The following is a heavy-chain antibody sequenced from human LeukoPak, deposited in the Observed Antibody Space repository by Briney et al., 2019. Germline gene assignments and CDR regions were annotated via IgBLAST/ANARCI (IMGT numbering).Heavy chain of an antibody. J-gene: IGHJ4*02. CDR1: GYTFTTYD. CDR3: ARVGFVVAATGDFDY. Sequence: ASVKVSCKASGYTFTTYDINWVRQATGQGLEWMGWMNPNSGNTGYAQKFHGRVIFTRNPSINTAYMELRSLRSDDTAVYYCARVGFVVAATGDFDYWGQGTLVTVSS. V-gene: IGHV1-8*01. CDR2: MNPNSGNT. D-gene: IGHD2-15*01.